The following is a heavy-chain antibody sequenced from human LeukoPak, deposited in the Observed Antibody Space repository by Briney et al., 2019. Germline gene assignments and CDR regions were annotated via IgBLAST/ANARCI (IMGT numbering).Heavy chain of an antibody. V-gene: IGHV3-66*01. CDR3: ARNYYDSSAYYYFDY. Sequence: GGSLRLSCAASGFTVSNSYMNWVRQAPGKGLEWVSLIYSGGGTYYADSVKGRFTISRDNSKNTLYPQMNSLRAEDTAVYYCARNYYDSSAYYYFDYWGQGTLVTVSS. CDR2: IYSGGGT. CDR1: GFTVSNSY. D-gene: IGHD3-22*01. J-gene: IGHJ4*02.